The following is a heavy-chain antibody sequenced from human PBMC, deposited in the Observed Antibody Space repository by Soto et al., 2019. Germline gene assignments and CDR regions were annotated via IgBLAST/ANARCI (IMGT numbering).Heavy chain of an antibody. CDR1: GYTFTGYY. Sequence: QVQLVQSGAEVKKPGASVKVSCKASGYTFTGYYMHWVRQAPGQGLEWMGCINHNSGGTNYPQKFQRRVTMTRDTSTSTDYMALRRLRSDDTAVYYCARGGSRASYGSGHKGFDYWGQGTLVTVSS. D-gene: IGHD3-10*01. CDR3: ARGGSRASYGSGHKGFDY. CDR2: INHNSGGT. J-gene: IGHJ4*02. V-gene: IGHV1-2*02.